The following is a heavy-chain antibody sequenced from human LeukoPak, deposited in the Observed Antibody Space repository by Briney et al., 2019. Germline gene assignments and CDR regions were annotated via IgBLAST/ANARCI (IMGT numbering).Heavy chain of an antibody. Sequence: PSETLSLTCTVSGVSISTSCWSWIRQSPGRGLEWVGYRCDDGRDLYNPSLRSRVSRVTISVDASEKQFSLSLRSVTAADTAMYYCARTTRVTPDGRAEYFEDWGQGTLVIVSS. CDR1: GVSISTSC. V-gene: IGHV4-59*03. J-gene: IGHJ1*01. CDR3: ARTTRVTPDGRAEYFED. D-gene: IGHD4-11*01. CDR2: RCDDGRD.